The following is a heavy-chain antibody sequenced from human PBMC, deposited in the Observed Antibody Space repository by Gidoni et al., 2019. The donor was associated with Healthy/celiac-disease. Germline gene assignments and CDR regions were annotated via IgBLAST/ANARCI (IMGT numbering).Heavy chain of an antibody. CDR3: AKVVVVPGGHWYFDL. CDR2: ISGSGGST. Sequence: EVQLLESGGGLVQPGGSLRLSCAASGFPFRSYAMSWVRQAPGKGLEWVSAISGSGGSTYYADSVKGRFTISRDNSKNTLYLQMNSLRAEDTAVYYCAKVVVVPGGHWYFDLWGRGTLVTVSS. V-gene: IGHV3-23*01. D-gene: IGHD2-2*01. CDR1: GFPFRSYA. J-gene: IGHJ2*01.